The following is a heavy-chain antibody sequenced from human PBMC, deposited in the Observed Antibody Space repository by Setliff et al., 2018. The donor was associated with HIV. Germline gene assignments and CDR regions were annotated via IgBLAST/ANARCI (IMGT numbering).Heavy chain of an antibody. Sequence: GGSLRLSCAAPGFTFSNYAMSWVRQAPGMGLEWVSGLIDNGVDKYYAGSVKGRFTISRDNSKNTLTMVMNSLRAEDTAMYYCVRDYVRPGTVGTTSPLDNWGQGTLVTVSS. D-gene: IGHD1-26*01. CDR1: GFTFSNYA. CDR3: VRDYVRPGTVGTTSPLDN. J-gene: IGHJ1*01. CDR2: LIDNGVDK. V-gene: IGHV3-23*01.